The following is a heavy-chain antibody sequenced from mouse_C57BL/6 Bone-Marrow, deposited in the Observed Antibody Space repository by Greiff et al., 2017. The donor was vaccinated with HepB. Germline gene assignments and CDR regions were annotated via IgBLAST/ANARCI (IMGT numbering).Heavy chain of an antibody. Sequence: DVKLVESGGGLVQPKGSLKLSCAASGFSFNTYAMNWVRQAPGKGLEWVARIRSKSNNYATYYADSVKDRFTISRDDSESMLYLQMNNLKTEDTAMYYCVRAISAGYFDVWGTGTTVTVSS. J-gene: IGHJ1*03. CDR3: VRAISAGYFDV. CDR2: IRSKSNNYAT. V-gene: IGHV10-1*01. CDR1: GFSFNTYA.